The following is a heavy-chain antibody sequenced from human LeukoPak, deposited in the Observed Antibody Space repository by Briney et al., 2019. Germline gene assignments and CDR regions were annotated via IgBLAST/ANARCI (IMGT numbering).Heavy chain of an antibody. CDR3: ARSYGSGSPNWFDP. CDR2: FNPNSGGT. Sequence: ASVKVSCKASGYTFTGYYMHWVRQAPGQGLEWMGRFNPNSGGTNYAQKFQGRVTMTRDTSISTAYMELSRLRSDDTAVYYCARSYGSGSPNWFDPWGQGTLVTVSS. J-gene: IGHJ5*02. V-gene: IGHV1-2*06. CDR1: GYTFTGYY. D-gene: IGHD3-10*01.